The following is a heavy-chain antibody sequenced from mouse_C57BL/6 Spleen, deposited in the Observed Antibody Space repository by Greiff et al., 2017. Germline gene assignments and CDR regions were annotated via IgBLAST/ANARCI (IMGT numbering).Heavy chain of an antibody. CDR1: GYTFTSYW. V-gene: IGHV1-82*01. CDR2: IYPGDGDT. D-gene: IGHD3-1*01. J-gene: IGHJ3*01. Sequence: QVQLQQPGTELVKPGASVKLSCKASGYTFTSYWMHWVKQRPGKGLEWIGRIYPGDGDTNYNGKFKGKATLTADKSSSTAYMQLSSLTSEDSAVYFCARDRGTDPLFAYWGQGTLVTVSA. CDR3: ARDRGTDPLFAY.